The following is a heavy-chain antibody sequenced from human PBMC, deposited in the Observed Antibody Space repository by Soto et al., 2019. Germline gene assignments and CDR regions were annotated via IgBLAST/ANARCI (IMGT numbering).Heavy chain of an antibody. CDR1: SGSISSSNW. V-gene: IGHV4-4*02. D-gene: IGHD3-10*01. CDR2: IYHSGST. CDR3: ARGSKYYYGSGSNFDY. Sequence: PSETLSLTCAVSSGSISSSNWWSWVRQPPGKGLEWIGEIYHSGSTNYNPSLKSRVTISVDKSKNQFSLKPSSVTAADTAVYYCARGSKYYYGSGSNFDYWGQGTLVTVSS. J-gene: IGHJ4*02.